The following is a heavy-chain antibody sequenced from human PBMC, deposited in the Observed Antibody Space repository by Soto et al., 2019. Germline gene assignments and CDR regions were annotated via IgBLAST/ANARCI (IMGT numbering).Heavy chain of an antibody. J-gene: IGHJ4*02. CDR2: IDPSDSYT. CDR1: GYSFTSYW. Sequence: PGESLKISCKGSGYSFTSYWISWVRQMPGKGLEWMGRIDPSDSYTNYSPSFQGHVTISADKSISTAYLQWSSLKASDTAMYYCASIRGYSHARNFDYWGQGTLVTLSS. CDR3: ASIRGYSHARNFDY. V-gene: IGHV5-10-1*01. D-gene: IGHD5-18*01.